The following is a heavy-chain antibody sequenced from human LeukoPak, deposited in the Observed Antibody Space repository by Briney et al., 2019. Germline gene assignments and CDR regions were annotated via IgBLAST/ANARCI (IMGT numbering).Heavy chain of an antibody. CDR1: GGSISSYY. CDR2: IYYSGSN. CDR3: ARGLKGSYSFFDY. Sequence: SXXLXLTCTVSGGSISSYYWSWIRQPPGKGLEWIGYIYYSGSNNYNPSLKSRVTISVHTSKNHFSLKLSSVTAADTAVYYCARGLKGSYSFFDYWGQGTLVTVSS. V-gene: IGHV4-59*01. D-gene: IGHD3-10*01. J-gene: IGHJ4*02.